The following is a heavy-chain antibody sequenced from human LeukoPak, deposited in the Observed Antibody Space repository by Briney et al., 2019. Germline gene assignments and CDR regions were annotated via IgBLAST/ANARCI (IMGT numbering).Heavy chain of an antibody. V-gene: IGHV1-8*03. D-gene: IGHD5-12*01. Sequence: WASVKVSCKASGYTFTSYDVNWVRQATGQGLEWMGWMNPNSGNTGYAQKFQGRVTISRNTSITTAYMELSGLRSEDTAVYYCAKDPKSKRKVATIDSGAFDIWGQGTMVTVSS. CDR1: GYTFTSYD. CDR2: MNPNSGNT. CDR3: AKDPKSKRKVATIDSGAFDI. J-gene: IGHJ3*02.